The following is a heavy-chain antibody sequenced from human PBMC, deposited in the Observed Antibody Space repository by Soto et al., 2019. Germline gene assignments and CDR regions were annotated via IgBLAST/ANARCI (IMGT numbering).Heavy chain of an antibody. CDR1: GYSFTSYW. D-gene: IGHD2-15*01. J-gene: IGHJ4*02. V-gene: IGHV5-51*01. CDR2: IYPGDSDT. CDR3: ARLDRSLRYCSGGSCYLAGY. Sequence: PGESLKISCKGSGYSFTSYWIGWVRQMPGKGLEWMGIIYPGDSDTRYSPSFQGQVTISADKSISTAYLQWSSLKASDTAMYYCARLDRSLRYCSGGSCYLAGYWGQGTLVTVSS.